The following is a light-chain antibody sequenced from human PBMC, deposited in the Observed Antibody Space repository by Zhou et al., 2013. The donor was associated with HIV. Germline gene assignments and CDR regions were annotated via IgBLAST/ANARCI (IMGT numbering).Light chain of an antibody. CDR1: QSVSSN. CDR2: GAS. CDR3: QLGRS. J-gene: IGKJ2*04. Sequence: ENVLTQSPGTLSLSPGERATLSCRASQSVSSNLAWYQQKPGQAPRLLIYGASTRATDIPARFSGSGSGTEFTLTISSLQSEDFAVYYCQLGRSFGQGTKLEIK. V-gene: IGKV3-15*01.